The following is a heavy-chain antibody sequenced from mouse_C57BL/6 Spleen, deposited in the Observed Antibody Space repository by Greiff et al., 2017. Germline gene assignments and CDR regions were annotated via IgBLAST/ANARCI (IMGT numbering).Heavy chain of an antibody. CDR3: ARWLLPYAMDY. V-gene: IGHV1-22*01. CDR2: INPNNGGA. Sequence: VQLQQSGPELVTPGASVKLSCKASGYTFTDYNMHWVKQSHGKSLEWIGYINPNNGGASYNQKFKGKATLTVNKSSSTAYMELRSLTSEDSAVYYCARWLLPYAMDYWGQGTSVTVSS. CDR1: GYTFTDYN. D-gene: IGHD2-3*01. J-gene: IGHJ4*01.